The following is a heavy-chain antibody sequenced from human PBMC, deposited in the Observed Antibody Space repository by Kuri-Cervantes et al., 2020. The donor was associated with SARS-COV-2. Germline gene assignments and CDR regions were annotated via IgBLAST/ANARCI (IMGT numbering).Heavy chain of an antibody. CDR3: ARRLRDYYYGMDV. CDR1: GYTFTGYY. V-gene: IGHV1-2*04. D-gene: IGHD3-22*01. CDR2: VNLNSGGT. Sequence: ASVKVSCKASGYTFTGYYMHWVRQAPGQGLEWMGWVNLNSGGTNYAQKFQGWVTMTRDTSISTAYMELSRLRSDDTAVYYCARRLRDYYYGMDVWGQGTTVTVSS. J-gene: IGHJ6*02.